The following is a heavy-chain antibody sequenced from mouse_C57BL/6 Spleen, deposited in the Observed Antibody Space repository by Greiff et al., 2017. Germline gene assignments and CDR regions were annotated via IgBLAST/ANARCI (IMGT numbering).Heavy chain of an antibody. V-gene: IGHV3-6*01. CDR3: ARGYGYYEGFDY. CDR2: ISYDGSN. D-gene: IGHD2-3*01. J-gene: IGHJ2*01. CDR1: GYSITSGYY. Sequence: EVKLQESGPGLVKPSQSLSLTCSVTGYSITSGYYWNWIRQFPGNKLEWMGYISYDGSNNYNPSLKNRISITRDTSKNQFFLKLNSVTTEDTATYYCARGYGYYEGFDYWGQGTTLTVSS.